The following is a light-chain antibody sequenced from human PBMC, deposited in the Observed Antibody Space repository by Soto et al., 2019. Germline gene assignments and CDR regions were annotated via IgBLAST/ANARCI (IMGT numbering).Light chain of an antibody. CDR2: DAS. V-gene: IGKV3-15*01. CDR1: QSINNN. J-gene: IGKJ1*01. CDR3: QQYNDWPLT. Sequence: EVVMTQSPATLSVSPGERGTLSCRASQSINNNLAWYQQKPGQPPRLLIYDASTRATGIPARFSGTGSGTEFTLTISSLQSEDFALYYCQQYNDWPLTFGQGTKVDI.